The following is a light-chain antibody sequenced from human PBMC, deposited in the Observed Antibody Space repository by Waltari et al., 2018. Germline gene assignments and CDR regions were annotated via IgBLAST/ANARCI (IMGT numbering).Light chain of an antibody. CDR3: SSYAASSSPRV. CDR2: EGN. Sequence: ALIQPAPVSGPPGQPTTTPCPATNSAVGPYNLFSWYQQHPGKAPHLMIYEGNKRPSGVSYRFSGSKSGNTASLTISALQAEDEADYYCSSYAASSSPRVFGGGTKLTVL. V-gene: IGLV2-23*01. CDR1: NSAVGPYNL. J-gene: IGLJ3*02.